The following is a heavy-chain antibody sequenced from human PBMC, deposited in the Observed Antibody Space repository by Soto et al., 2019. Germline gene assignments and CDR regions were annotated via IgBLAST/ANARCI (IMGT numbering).Heavy chain of an antibody. V-gene: IGHV3-23*01. D-gene: IGHD2-15*01. Sequence: GSLRLSCAASGFTFINYAMSWVRQAPGQGLEWVSGISVSAGSTYYADSVKGRFTISRDNSKNTLYVQMNSLRVGDTAVDYRAKDAGSLCSVSSCYFQALDSWGQGTLDTVS. J-gene: IGHJ4*02. CDR1: GFTFINYA. CDR2: ISVSAGST. CDR3: AKDAGSLCSVSSCYFQALDS.